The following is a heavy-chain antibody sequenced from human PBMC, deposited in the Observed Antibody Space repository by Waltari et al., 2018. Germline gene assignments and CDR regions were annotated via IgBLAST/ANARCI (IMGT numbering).Heavy chain of an antibody. CDR2: RNQEGSKK. D-gene: IGHD1-26*01. J-gene: IGHJ4*02. CDR3: ARDWEGERPNCDY. Sequence: EVQLVESGGGLVEPGGSLRLSCVASGFSFSTYWMSWVRHAPGKGREWGAGRNQEGSKKYYMGSMKGRFTISRDKAKRSVYLEMKSLRGDDKAVYYWARDWEGERPNCDYWGQGILVTVSS. CDR1: GFSFSTYW. V-gene: IGHV3-7*01.